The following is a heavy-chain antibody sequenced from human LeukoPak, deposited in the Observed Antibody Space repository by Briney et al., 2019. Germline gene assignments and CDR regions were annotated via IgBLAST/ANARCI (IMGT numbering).Heavy chain of an antibody. J-gene: IGHJ5*02. CDR1: GGSVSSGSYY. V-gene: IGHV4-61*01. CDR2: IYYSGST. Sequence: KPAETLSLTCTLSGGSVSSGSYYWSWIRQPPGKGLEWFGYIYYSGSTNYNPSLKSRVTISVDTSKNQFSLKLSSVTAADTAVYYCAREEGVRGVPLFDPWGQGTLVTVSS. D-gene: IGHD3-10*01. CDR3: AREEGVRGVPLFDP.